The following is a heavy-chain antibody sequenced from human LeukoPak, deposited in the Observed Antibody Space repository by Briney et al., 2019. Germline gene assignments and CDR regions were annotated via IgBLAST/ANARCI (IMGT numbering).Heavy chain of an antibody. CDR1: GFTLSFYW. CDR2: INQVASEK. Sequence: GGSLRLSCAASGFTLSFYWMSWVRQAPGKGLEWVANINQVASEKNYVDSVKGRFTISRDNAKNSLYLQMNSGRAEDTAMYYCVRDGGYYGPDSWGQGALVSVSS. V-gene: IGHV3-7*04. CDR3: VRDGGYYGPDS. D-gene: IGHD3-10*01. J-gene: IGHJ4*02.